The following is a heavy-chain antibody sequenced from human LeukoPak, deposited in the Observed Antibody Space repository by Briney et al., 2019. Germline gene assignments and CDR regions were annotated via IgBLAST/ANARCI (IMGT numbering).Heavy chain of an antibody. D-gene: IGHD6-13*01. J-gene: IGHJ6*02. CDR1: GCTFTSFG. CDR2: ISAYNGNT. V-gene: IGHV1-18*01. CDR3: ARSWSERSRHYYGLDV. Sequence: GATVEVSCKASGCTFTSFGITWVRQAPGQGLGWMAWISAYNGNTNYAQKLQGRVSVSTDTSTSTAYMELRSLRPDDTAVYYCARSWSERSRHYYGLDVWGQGTTVTVSS.